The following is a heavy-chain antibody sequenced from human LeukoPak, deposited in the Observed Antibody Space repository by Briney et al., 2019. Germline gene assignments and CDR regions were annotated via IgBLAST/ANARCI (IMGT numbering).Heavy chain of an antibody. J-gene: IGHJ2*01. CDR2: INHSGSS. V-gene: IGHV4-34*01. CDR1: GGSFSGYY. Sequence: SETLSLTCAVYGGSFSGYYWSWIRQPPGKGLEWIGEINHSGSSNYNPSLKSRVSISLDTSKNQVSLRLTSVTAADTGFYYCARYFYDMTDGSRVFWYFDVWGRGALVTVSS. CDR3: ARYFYDMTDGSRVFWYFDV. D-gene: IGHD3-10*01.